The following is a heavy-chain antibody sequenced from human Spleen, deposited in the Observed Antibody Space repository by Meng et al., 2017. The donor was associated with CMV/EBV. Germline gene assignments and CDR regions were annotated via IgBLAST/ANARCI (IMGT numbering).Heavy chain of an antibody. CDR3: ARAVSPSYYYYGMDV. CDR1: GFTFSGFW. Sequence: GESLKISCAASGFTFSGFWMSWARQAPGKGLEWVANIKDDGGEQYYADSVKGRFTVSRDNAKSSLYLQMNSLRAEDTAVYYCARAVSPSYYYYGMDVWGQGTTVTVSS. J-gene: IGHJ6*02. D-gene: IGHD3-22*01. CDR2: IKDDGGEQ. V-gene: IGHV3-7*04.